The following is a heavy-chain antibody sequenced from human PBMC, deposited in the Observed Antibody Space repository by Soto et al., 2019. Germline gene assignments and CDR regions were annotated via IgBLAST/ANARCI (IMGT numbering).Heavy chain of an antibody. Sequence: QVQLVQSGAEVKKPGASVKVSCKASGYNFTSYGISWVRQAPGHGLEWMGWISAFNGNTNYAQKLQGRVTMTTDTSTSTAYMELRSLRSDDTAVYYCARDGRQWDDYGDYFAGGYWGQGTLVTVSS. V-gene: IGHV1-18*01. CDR3: ARDGRQWDDYGDYFAGGY. CDR2: ISAFNGNT. J-gene: IGHJ4*02. D-gene: IGHD4-17*01. CDR1: GYNFTSYG.